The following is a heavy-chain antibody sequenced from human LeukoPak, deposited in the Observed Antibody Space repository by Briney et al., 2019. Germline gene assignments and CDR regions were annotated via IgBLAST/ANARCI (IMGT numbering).Heavy chain of an antibody. V-gene: IGHV4-38-2*01. CDR3: ASTYAFDI. D-gene: IGHD2/OR15-2a*01. J-gene: IGHJ3*02. CDR2: IYHSGDT. CDR1: GYSVRSGYY. Sequence: PSETLSLTCVVSGYSVRSGYYWGWIRQPPGKRLEWIGSIYHSGDTYYNPSLKSRVTISLDTSKNQFSLKLNSVTAADTAVYYCASTYAFDIWGQGTMVTVSS.